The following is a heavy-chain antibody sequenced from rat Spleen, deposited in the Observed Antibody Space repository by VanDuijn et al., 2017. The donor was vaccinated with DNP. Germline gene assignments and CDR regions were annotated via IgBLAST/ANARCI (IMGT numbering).Heavy chain of an antibody. V-gene: IGHV3-1*01. CDR1: GYSITSDY. CDR3: AKGGDGNYYWSFDF. CDR2: ISYSGST. Sequence: EVQLQESGPGLVKPSQSLSLTCSVTGYSITSDYWGWIRKFPGNKMEWIGHISYSGSTSYNPSLKSRISITRDTSKNQFFLQLNSVTTEDTATYYCAKGGDGNYYWSFDFWGPGTMVTVSS. J-gene: IGHJ1*01. D-gene: IGHD1-12*02.